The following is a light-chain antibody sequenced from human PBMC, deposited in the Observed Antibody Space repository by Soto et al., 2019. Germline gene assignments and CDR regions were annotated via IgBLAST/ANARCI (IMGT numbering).Light chain of an antibody. V-gene: IGLV2-14*01. CDR3: SSCTSSSTLLYV. J-gene: IGLJ1*01. Sequence: QSALTQPASVSGSPGQSITISCTGTSSDVGAYNYVSWYQQHPGKAPKFLIYEVNNRPSGVSDRFSGSKSGNTASLTISGLQAEDEADYYCSSCTSSSTLLYVFGTGTKVTVL. CDR2: EVN. CDR1: SSDVGAYNY.